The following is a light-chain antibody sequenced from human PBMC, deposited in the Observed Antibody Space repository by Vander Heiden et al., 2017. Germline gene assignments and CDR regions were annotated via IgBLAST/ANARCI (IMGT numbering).Light chain of an antibody. CDR2: DVN. CDR1: SSDVGSYQF. CDR3: CAYTHSRTYV. V-gene: IGLV2-23*02. Sequence: QSALTQPASVSGSPGQSTTIPCTGTSSDVGSYQFVSWYQQHPGKAPILMIYDVNKRPSGVSNRFSGSKSGNTASLTIAGLQAEDEADYYCCAYTHSRTYVFGTATKVTVL. J-gene: IGLJ1*01.